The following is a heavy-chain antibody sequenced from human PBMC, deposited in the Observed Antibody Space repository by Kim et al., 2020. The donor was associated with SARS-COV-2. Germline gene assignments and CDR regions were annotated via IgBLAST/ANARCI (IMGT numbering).Heavy chain of an antibody. V-gene: IGHV3-33*01. CDR3: ARDGGRGYMFQN. Sequence: KDYADSVKGRFTISRDNSKHTLYLQMNSLRAEDTAVYYCARDGGRGYMFQNWGQGTLVTVSS. D-gene: IGHD5-18*01. J-gene: IGHJ4*02. CDR2: K.